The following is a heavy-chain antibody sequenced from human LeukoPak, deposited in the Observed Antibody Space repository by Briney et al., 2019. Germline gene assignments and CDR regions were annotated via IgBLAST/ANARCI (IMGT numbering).Heavy chain of an antibody. V-gene: IGHV3-74*01. CDR3: ARWGYYGSGRYYFDS. CDR1: GFTFSSYW. J-gene: IGHJ4*02. Sequence: PGGSLRLSCAASGFTFSSYWMHWVRQAPGKGLVWVSRIKSDGSNTNYADSVKGRFTISRDNAKNTLHLQMNSLRAEDTAVYYCARWGYYGSGRYYFDSWGQGTLVTVSS. CDR2: IKSDGSNT. D-gene: IGHD3-3*01.